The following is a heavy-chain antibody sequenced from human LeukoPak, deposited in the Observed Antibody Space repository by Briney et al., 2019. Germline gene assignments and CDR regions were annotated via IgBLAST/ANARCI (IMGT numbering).Heavy chain of an antibody. Sequence: GGSLRLSCAASGFTFSRNAMHWVRQAPGKGLEWVAVISYDGSNKFYADSVKGRFTISRDNSKSTLYLQINSLRTEDTAVYYCARDKGSYYDFWSGYYPWGQGTLVTVSS. D-gene: IGHD3-3*01. CDR2: ISYDGSNK. J-gene: IGHJ5*02. CDR1: GFTFSRNA. CDR3: ARDKGSYYDFWSGYYP. V-gene: IGHV3-30*04.